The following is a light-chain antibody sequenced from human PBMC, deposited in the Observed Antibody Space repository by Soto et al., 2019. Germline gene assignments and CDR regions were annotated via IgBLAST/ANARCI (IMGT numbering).Light chain of an antibody. J-gene: IGLJ3*02. CDR3: CSYTGGSSWV. CDR2: EVS. CDR1: SSDVGTYNF. Sequence: QSALTQPASVSGSPGRSITISCTGTSSDVGTYNFVSWYQQHPRKVPKLVIYEVSNRPSGVPNRFFGSKSGNRASLTISGLQAEDEADYYCCSYTGGSSWVFGGGTKLTVL. V-gene: IGLV2-14*01.